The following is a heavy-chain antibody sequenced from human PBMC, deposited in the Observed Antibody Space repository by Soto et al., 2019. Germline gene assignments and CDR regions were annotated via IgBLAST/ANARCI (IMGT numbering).Heavy chain of an antibody. Sequence: VGSLRLSCAASGFIFANYGMHWVRQAPGKGLEWVALITYEGTNKYYADAVKGRFTISRDNAKNMVSLQMDSLRAEDTAVYYCAKARGANNWANYYGLDVWGQGTTVTVSS. CDR3: AKARGANNWANYYGLDV. CDR1: GFIFANYG. J-gene: IGHJ6*02. V-gene: IGHV3-30*18. D-gene: IGHD1-1*01. CDR2: ITYEGTNK.